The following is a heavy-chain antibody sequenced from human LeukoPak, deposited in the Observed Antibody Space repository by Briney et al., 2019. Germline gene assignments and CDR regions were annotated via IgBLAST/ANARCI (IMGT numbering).Heavy chain of an antibody. J-gene: IGHJ4*02. D-gene: IGHD4-17*01. CDR1: GLTLTNVW. CDR3: TTVSASADMTAVTTLDY. V-gene: IGHV3-15*01. CDR2: IKSKTDGGAT. Sequence: RSLTPSCALSGLTLTNVWMSWVRPAPEGGRGWVGRIKSKTDGGATDYAAPVKGRVTMSRDDSINTLYLQMNSLKTEDTAVYYCTTVSASADMTAVTTLDYWGQGTLVTVSS.